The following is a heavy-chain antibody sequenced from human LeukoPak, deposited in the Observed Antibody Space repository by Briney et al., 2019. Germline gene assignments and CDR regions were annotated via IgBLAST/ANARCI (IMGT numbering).Heavy chain of an antibody. D-gene: IGHD2-15*01. Sequence: PSQTLSLTCTVSGGSISSGGYYWSWIRQHPGKGLEWIGYVYYSGSTYYNPSLKSRVTISVDTSKNQFSLKLSSVTAADTAVYYCPRVRCSGGSCYFAHFDYWGQGTLVTVSS. CDR3: PRVRCSGGSCYFAHFDY. J-gene: IGHJ4*02. V-gene: IGHV4-31*03. CDR2: VYYSGST. CDR1: GGSISSGGYY.